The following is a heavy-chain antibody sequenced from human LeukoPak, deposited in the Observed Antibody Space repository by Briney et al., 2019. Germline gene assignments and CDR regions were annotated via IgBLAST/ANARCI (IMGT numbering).Heavy chain of an antibody. J-gene: IGHJ4*02. CDR1: GFTVSSNY. D-gene: IGHD1-26*01. CDR3: ARDNKGSYSSDY. V-gene: IGHV3-66*02. Sequence: GGSLRPSCAASGFTVSSNYMSWVRQAPGKGLEWVSVIYSGGSTYYADSVKGRFTISRDNSENTLYLQMNSLRAEDTAVYYCARDNKGSYSSDYWGQGTLVTVSS. CDR2: IYSGGST.